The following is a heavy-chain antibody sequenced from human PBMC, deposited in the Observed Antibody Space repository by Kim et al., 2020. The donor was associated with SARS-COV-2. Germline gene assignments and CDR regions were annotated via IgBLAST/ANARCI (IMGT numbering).Heavy chain of an antibody. CDR3: ASEVRGNFDY. V-gene: IGHV3-33*01. CDR2: NK. D-gene: IGHD3-10*01. J-gene: IGHJ4*02. Sequence: NKYYVDSVKGRFTISRDNSKNTLYLQMNSLRAEDTAVYYCASEVRGNFDYWGQGTLVTVSS.